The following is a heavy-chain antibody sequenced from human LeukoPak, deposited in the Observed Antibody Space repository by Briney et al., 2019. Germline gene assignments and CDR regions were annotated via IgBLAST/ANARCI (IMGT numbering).Heavy chain of an antibody. CDR3: AKTWSWQLVSYFDY. CDR1: GFTFSSYA. D-gene: IGHD6-6*01. J-gene: IGHJ4*02. V-gene: IGHV3-23*01. Sequence: GGSLRLSCAASGFTFSSYAMSWVRQAPGKGLEWVSAISGSGGSTYYADSVKGRFTISRDNSKNTLYLQMNSLRAEDTAVYCCAKTWSWQLVSYFDYWGQGTLVTVSS. CDR2: ISGSGGST.